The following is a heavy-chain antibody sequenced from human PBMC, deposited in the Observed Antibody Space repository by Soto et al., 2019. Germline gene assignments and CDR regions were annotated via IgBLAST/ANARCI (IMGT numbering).Heavy chain of an antibody. CDR1: GGSISGYY. CDR2: MYNSGST. Sequence: PSETLSLTCTVSGGSISGYYWIWIRQPPGKGLEWIGYMYNSGSTNYNPALKSRVTISVDTSKNQFSLKLSSVTAADTAVYYCARGQLVAAQHWGQGTLVTVSS. J-gene: IGHJ4*02. CDR3: ARGQLVAAQH. V-gene: IGHV4-59*12. D-gene: IGHD2-15*01.